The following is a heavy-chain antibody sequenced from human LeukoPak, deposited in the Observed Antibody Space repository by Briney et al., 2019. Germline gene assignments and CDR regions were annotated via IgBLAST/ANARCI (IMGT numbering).Heavy chain of an antibody. D-gene: IGHD5-24*01. CDR1: GFTFSSYE. Sequence: GGSLRLSCAASGFTFSSYEMNWVRQAPGKGLEWVSSISSSSSYIYYADSVKGRFTISRDNAKNSLYLQMNSLRAEDTAVYYCARGNVEMATSYWGQGTLVTVSS. CDR2: ISSSSSYI. V-gene: IGHV3-21*01. J-gene: IGHJ4*02. CDR3: ARGNVEMATSY.